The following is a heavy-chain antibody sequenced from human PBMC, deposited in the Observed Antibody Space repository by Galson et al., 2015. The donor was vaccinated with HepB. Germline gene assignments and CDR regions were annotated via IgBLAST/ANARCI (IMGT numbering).Heavy chain of an antibody. CDR3: ARDFAAGTRPEYYYGMDV. CDR2: MNPNSGNT. J-gene: IGHJ6*02. CDR1: GYTFTSYD. D-gene: IGHD6-13*01. V-gene: IGHV1-8*01. Sequence: SVKVSCKASGYTFTSYDINWVRQATGQGLEWMGWMNPNSGNTGYAQRFQGRVTMTRNTSISTAYMELSSLRSEDTAVYYCARDFAAGTRPEYYYGMDVWGQGTTVTVSS.